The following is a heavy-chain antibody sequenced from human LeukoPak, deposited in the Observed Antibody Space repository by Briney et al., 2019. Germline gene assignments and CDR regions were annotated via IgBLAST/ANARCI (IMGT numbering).Heavy chain of an antibody. V-gene: IGHV1-69*06. Sequence: SVKVSCKASGGTFSSYAISWVRQAPGQGLEWMGGIIPIFGTANYAQKFQGRVTITADKSTSTAYMELSSLRSEDTAVYYCAREGDYYGSGSYYNNPFDYWGQGTLVTVSS. J-gene: IGHJ4*02. CDR3: AREGDYYGSGSYYNNPFDY. D-gene: IGHD3-10*01. CDR2: IIPIFGTA. CDR1: GGTFSSYA.